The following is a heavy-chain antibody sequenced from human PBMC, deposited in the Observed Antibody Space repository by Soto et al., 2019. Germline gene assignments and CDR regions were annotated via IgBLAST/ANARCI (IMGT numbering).Heavy chain of an antibody. CDR1: GGSFSGYY. D-gene: IGHD7-27*01. CDR3: ARGWGRIFDY. Sequence: QVQLQQWGAGLLKPSETLSLTCAVYGGSFSGYYWHWIRQPPGKGLEWLGEINHSGSTNYNPSLKSRVTISVDTSKNQFSLKLSSVTAADTAVYYCARGWGRIFDYWGQGTLVTVSS. V-gene: IGHV4-34*01. J-gene: IGHJ4*02. CDR2: INHSGST.